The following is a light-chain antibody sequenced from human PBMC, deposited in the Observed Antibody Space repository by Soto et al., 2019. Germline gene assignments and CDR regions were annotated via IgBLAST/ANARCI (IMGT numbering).Light chain of an antibody. J-gene: IGKJ2*01. CDR2: DAS. CDR3: LET. V-gene: IGKV3-11*01. CDR1: QSISNH. Sequence: DIVLTQSPATLSLSPGERATLSCRASQSISNHLAWYQKKPGQAPRLLIYDASNRATGIPARFSGSGSGKDFHLTISSLEPEDFAVYYRLETSGQGTKLEI.